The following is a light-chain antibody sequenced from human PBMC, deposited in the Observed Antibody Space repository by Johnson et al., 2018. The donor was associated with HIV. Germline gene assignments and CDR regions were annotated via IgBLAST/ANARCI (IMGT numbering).Light chain of an antibody. CDR3: GTWESSLSAHF. Sequence: QSVLTQPPSVSAAPGQNVNISCSGGTSNIGTNYVSWYQQLPGTAPKLLIYDSNKRPSGIPDRLSGSKSGTSATLGINGLQTGDEADYYCGTWESSLSAHFFGTGTKVTVL. J-gene: IGLJ1*01. CDR1: TSNIGTNY. V-gene: IGLV1-51*01. CDR2: DSN.